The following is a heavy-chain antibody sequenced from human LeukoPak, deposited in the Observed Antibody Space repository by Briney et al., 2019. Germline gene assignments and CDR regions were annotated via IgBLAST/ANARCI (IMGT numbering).Heavy chain of an antibody. CDR2: ISYDGRNKFYGTNK. CDR3: AKGRRLLWFGNFDY. CDR1: GFTFSDYG. Sequence: PGGSLRLSCTASGFTFSDYGMHWVRQAPGKGLEWLAMISYDGRNKFYGTNKYYADSVKGRFTISRDNSKNTLYLQMNSLRAEDTAVYYCAKGRRLLWFGNFDYWGQGTLVTVSS. J-gene: IGHJ4*02. V-gene: IGHV3-30*18. D-gene: IGHD3-10*01.